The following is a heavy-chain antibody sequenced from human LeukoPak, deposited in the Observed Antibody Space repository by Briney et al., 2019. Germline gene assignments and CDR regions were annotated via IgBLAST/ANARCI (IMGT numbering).Heavy chain of an antibody. V-gene: IGHV4-61*08. Sequence: SETLSLTCTVSGGSINRNDYYWSWIRQPPGKGLEWLGYIYYSGSTNYKPSLKSRVTISVDTSKNQFSLKLSSVTAADTAVYYCARGGYYGSGNDFRFDPWGQGTLVTVSS. CDR1: GGSINRNDYY. CDR3: ARGGYYGSGNDFRFDP. CDR2: IYYSGST. J-gene: IGHJ5*02. D-gene: IGHD3-10*01.